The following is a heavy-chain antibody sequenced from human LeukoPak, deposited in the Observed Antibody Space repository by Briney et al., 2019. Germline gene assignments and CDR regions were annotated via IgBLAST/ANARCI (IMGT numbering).Heavy chain of an antibody. CDR2: IYPSGGT. CDR1: GGSISSDY. CDR3: ARLGGSRWHRSWFDP. V-gene: IGHV4-4*09. D-gene: IGHD6-13*01. Sequence: SETLSLTCTVSGGSISSDYWSWIRQPPGKGLEWIGYIYPSGGTDYNPSLKSRVTMSADTSKNQFSLKLGSVTAADTAVYSCARLGGSRWHRSWFDPWGQGTQVTVSS. J-gene: IGHJ5*02.